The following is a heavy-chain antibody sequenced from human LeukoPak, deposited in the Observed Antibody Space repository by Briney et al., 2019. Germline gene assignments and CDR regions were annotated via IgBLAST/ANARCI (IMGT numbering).Heavy chain of an antibody. D-gene: IGHD3-22*01. CDR1: GYTVTGYY. V-gene: IGHV1-2*05. J-gene: IGHJ5*02. Sequence: GASVKVSCKASGYTVTGYYMHWVRQAPGQGLEWMGRINPNSGGTNYAPKFQGRVTMTRDTSISTAYMELSRPRSDDTDVYSCARDTYYYDRSGYSNWFDPWGQGTLVTVSS. CDR3: ARDTYYYDRSGYSNWFDP. CDR2: INPNSGGT.